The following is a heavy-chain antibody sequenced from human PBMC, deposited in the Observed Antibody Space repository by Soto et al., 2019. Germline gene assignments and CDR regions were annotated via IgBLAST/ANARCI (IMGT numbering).Heavy chain of an antibody. Sequence: GGSLRLSCSASGFTFSDYLMHWVRQSPVKGLVWVSRINSDGSSKSYADSVKGRFTISRDNAKNTLYLQMNSLRAEDTAVYYCARAQQLGYWGQGTLVTVSS. V-gene: IGHV3-74*01. CDR1: GFTFSDYL. CDR2: INSDGSSK. CDR3: ARAQQLGY. D-gene: IGHD1-1*01. J-gene: IGHJ4*02.